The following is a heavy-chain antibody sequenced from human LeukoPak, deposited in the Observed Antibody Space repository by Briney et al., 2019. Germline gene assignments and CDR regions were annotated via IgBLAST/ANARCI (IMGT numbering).Heavy chain of an antibody. V-gene: IGHV3-23*01. CDR1: GFTFTNYA. CDR2: ISASGVTA. D-gene: IGHD2-21*02. Sequence: GGSLRLSCAASGFTFTNYAMTWVRQAPGKGLEWVSSISASGVTAYYADSVKGRFTVSRDNSKNILYLQMNVLRAEDTAVYYCAKDSGGDRYSSGYYFDYWGQGTLVTVSS. CDR3: AKDSGGDRYSSGYYFDY. J-gene: IGHJ4*02.